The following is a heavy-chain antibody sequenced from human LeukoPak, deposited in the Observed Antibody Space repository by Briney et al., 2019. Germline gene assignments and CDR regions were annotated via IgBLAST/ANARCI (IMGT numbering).Heavy chain of an antibody. Sequence: SETLSLTCTVSGGSISGYYWSWIRQPPGKGLEWIAFIYYSGTTDYNPSLKSRVTISLDTSKNQFSLKLISVTAADTAVYYCARVRPGGVSSSSDGLGYWGQGTLVTVSS. CDR3: ARVRPGGVSSSSDGLGY. CDR2: IYYSGTT. CDR1: GGSISGYY. J-gene: IGHJ4*02. V-gene: IGHV4-59*01. D-gene: IGHD6-6*01.